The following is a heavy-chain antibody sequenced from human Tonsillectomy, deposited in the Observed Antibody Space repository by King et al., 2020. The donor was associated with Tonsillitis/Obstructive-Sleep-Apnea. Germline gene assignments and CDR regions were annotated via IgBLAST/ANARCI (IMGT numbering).Heavy chain of an antibody. CDR1: GGSISDYY. J-gene: IGHJ5*02. Sequence: VQLQESGPGLVKPSETLSLTCTVSGGSISDYYWSWIRQPPGKGLEWIGYIYYSGSTNYNPSLKSRVTISVDTSKDQFSLKLSSVTAADTAVYYCASYKIYDFWSAFLSWGQGTLVTVSS. CDR2: IYYSGST. CDR3: ASYKIYDFWSAFLS. D-gene: IGHD3-3*01. V-gene: IGHV4-59*08.